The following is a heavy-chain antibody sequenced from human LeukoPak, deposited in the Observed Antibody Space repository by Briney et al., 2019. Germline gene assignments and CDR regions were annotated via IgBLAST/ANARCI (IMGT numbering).Heavy chain of an antibody. CDR2: IYHSGST. D-gene: IGHD3-22*01. V-gene: IGHV4-30-2*01. CDR1: GGSISSGGYS. Sequence: PSETLSLTCAVSGGSISSGGYSWSWIRQPPGKGLGWIGYIYHSGSTYYNPSLKSRVTISVDRSKNQFSLKLSSVTAADTAVYYCARGLPPTYYYDSSGYYPSYYFDYWGQGTLVTVSS. J-gene: IGHJ4*02. CDR3: ARGLPPTYYYDSSGYYPSYYFDY.